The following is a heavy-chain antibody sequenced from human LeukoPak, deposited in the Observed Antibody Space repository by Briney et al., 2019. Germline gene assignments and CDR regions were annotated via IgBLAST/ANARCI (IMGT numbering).Heavy chain of an antibody. CDR3: AREYYYGSGSYYSEPPGVGFDP. D-gene: IGHD3-10*01. Sequence: SVKLSCKASGGTFSSYAISWVRQAPGQGLEWMGGIIPIFGTANYAQKFQGRVTITADESTSTAYMELSSLRSEDTAVYYCAREYYYGSGSYYSEPPGVGFDPWGQGTLVTVSS. CDR1: GGTFSSYA. CDR2: IIPIFGTA. V-gene: IGHV1-69*13. J-gene: IGHJ5*02.